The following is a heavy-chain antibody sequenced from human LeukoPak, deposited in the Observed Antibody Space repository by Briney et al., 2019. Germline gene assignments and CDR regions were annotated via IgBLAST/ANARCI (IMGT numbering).Heavy chain of an antibody. V-gene: IGHV3-23*01. J-gene: IGHJ4*02. CDR1: GFTFSSYA. CDR3: AKGLRGVIIALDY. Sequence: GRSLRLSCAASGFTFSSYAMSWVRQAPGKGLEWVSAISGSGGSTYYADSVKGRFTISRDNSKNTLYLQMNSLRAEDTAVYYCAKGLRGVIIALDYWGQGTLVTVSS. D-gene: IGHD3-10*01. CDR2: ISGSGGST.